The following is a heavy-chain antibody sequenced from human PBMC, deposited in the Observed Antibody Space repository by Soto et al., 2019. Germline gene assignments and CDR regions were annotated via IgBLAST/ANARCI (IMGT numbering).Heavy chain of an antibody. V-gene: IGHV3-23*01. CDR2: ISGSGGST. CDR3: ARQVDDSSGAHDAFDI. CDR1: GFTFSSYA. J-gene: IGHJ3*02. D-gene: IGHD3-22*01. Sequence: GGSLRLSCAASGFTFSSYAMSWVRQAPGKGLEWVSAISGSGGSTYYADSVKGRFTISRDNSKNTLYLQMNSLRAEDTAVYYCARQVDDSSGAHDAFDIWGQGTMVTVSS.